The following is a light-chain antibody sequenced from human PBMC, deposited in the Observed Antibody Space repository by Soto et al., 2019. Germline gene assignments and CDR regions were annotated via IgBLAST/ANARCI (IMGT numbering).Light chain of an antibody. J-gene: IGKJ1*01. CDR3: LQHNSYPWT. V-gene: IGKV1-17*03. CDR2: AVS. Sequence: DIQVTQSPSAMSASVGDRVTITCRASQDISHYLAWFQQKPGKVPKRLIFAVSNLESGVPSRFRGSGSGTEFTLTINSMQTQDFATYYCLQHNSYPWTFGQGTKVDTK. CDR1: QDISHY.